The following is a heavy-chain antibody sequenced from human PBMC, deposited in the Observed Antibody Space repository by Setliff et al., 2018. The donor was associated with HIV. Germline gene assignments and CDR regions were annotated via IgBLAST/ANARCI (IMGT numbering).Heavy chain of an antibody. Sequence: PAGSLRLSCAASGFRFRSYWMSWVRQAPGKGLESVANVKQDGTETLYVDSVKGRFTISRDNANNLVYLQMNSLRVEDTAVYFCARWGSGSYERVFDYWGQGMLVTVSS. D-gene: IGHD1-26*01. CDR2: VKQDGTET. J-gene: IGHJ4*02. V-gene: IGHV3-7*01. CDR3: ARWGSGSYERVFDY. CDR1: GFRFRSYW.